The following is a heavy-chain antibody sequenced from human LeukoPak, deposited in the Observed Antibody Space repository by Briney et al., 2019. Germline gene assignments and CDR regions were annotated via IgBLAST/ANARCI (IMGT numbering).Heavy chain of an antibody. D-gene: IGHD4-17*01. Sequence: PGGSLRLSCAASGFPFGSYSMNWVRQAPGKGLEWVSYISYSSITIYYADSVKGRFTISRDNAKNSLYLQMNSLRAEDTALYYCAKATPTQDDYGDYDYIDYWGQGTLVTVSS. CDR2: ISYSSITI. V-gene: IGHV3-48*04. J-gene: IGHJ4*02. CDR1: GFPFGSYS. CDR3: AKATPTQDDYGDYDYIDY.